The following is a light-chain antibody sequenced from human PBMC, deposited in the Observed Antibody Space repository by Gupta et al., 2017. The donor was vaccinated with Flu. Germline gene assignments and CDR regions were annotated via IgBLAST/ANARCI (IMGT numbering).Light chain of an antibody. CDR2: QDS. J-gene: IGLJ1*01. Sequence: SYELTQPPSVCVSPGQTVRITCSGDRLGDKYVCWYQQKPGQSPALVIYQDSKRPSGSPERFSGFNSGNTATLTISGTQAVDEADYYCQAWDSSSYVFGTGTKVTVL. CDR1: RLGDKY. CDR3: QAWDSSSYV. V-gene: IGLV3-1*01.